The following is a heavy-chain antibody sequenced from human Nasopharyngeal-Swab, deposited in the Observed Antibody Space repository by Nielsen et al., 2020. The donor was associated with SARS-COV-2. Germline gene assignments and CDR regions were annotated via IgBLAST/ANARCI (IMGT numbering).Heavy chain of an antibody. J-gene: IGHJ4*02. CDR3: ARATDY. Sequence: VRQAPGKGLEWVSVIYSDGSTYYADSVKGRFTISRDNSKNTLYLQMNSLRAEDMAVYYCARATDYWGQGTLVTVSS. CDR2: IYSDGST. V-gene: IGHV3-53*01.